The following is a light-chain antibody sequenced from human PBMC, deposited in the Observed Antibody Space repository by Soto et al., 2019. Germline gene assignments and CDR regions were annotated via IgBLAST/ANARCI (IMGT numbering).Light chain of an antibody. Sequence: DIQMTQSPSTLSASVGDRATITCRASENIDRWLAWYQQKPGQAPKVLIWDATSLHRGVSSRFSGSGFGSEFTLTISGLQPDDSATYYCQQYNGYSTWTFGQGTTVDIK. CDR3: QQYNGYSTWT. CDR2: DAT. CDR1: ENIDRW. J-gene: IGKJ1*01. V-gene: IGKV1-5*01.